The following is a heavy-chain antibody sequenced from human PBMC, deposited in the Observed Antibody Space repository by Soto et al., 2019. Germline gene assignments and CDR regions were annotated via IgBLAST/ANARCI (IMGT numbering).Heavy chain of an antibody. J-gene: IGHJ4*02. CDR3: AREGEEDYVPGY. CDR1: GGTFSSYA. D-gene: IGHD3-16*01. V-gene: IGHV1-69*01. Sequence: QVQLVQSGAEVQKPGSSVTVSCKASGGTFSSYAISWVRQAPGQGLEWMGGIIPIFGTANYAQKFQGRVTITADESTSTAYMERSSLRAEDTAVYYCAREGEEDYVPGYWGQGTLVTVSS. CDR2: IIPIFGTA.